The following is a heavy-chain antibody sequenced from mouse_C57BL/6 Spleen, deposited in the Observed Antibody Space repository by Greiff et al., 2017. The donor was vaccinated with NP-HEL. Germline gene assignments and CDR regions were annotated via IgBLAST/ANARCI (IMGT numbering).Heavy chain of an antibody. CDR3: ARYEVYGNYAFDY. D-gene: IGHD2-1*01. CDR1: GYTFTDYN. J-gene: IGHJ2*01. Sequence: VQLQQSGPELVKPGASVKMSCKASGYTFTDYNMHWVKQSHGKSLEWIGYINPNNGGTSYNQKFKGKATLTVNKSSSTAYMELRSLTSEDSAVYYCARYEVYGNYAFDYWGQGTTLTVSS. V-gene: IGHV1-22*01. CDR2: INPNNGGT.